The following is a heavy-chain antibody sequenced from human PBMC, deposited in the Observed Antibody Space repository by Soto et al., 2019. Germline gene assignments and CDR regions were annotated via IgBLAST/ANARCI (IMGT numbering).Heavy chain of an antibody. J-gene: IGHJ2*01. D-gene: IGHD6-13*01. CDR3: ARIITAAGGRRYFDL. CDR2: INSSSSYT. Sequence: QVQLVESGGGLVKPGGSLRLSCAASGFTFSDYYMSWIRQAPGKGLEWVSYINSSSSYTNYADSVKGRFTISRDNAKNSLYLQMNSLRAEDTAVYYGARIITAAGGRRYFDLWGRGTLVTVPS. CDR1: GFTFSDYY. V-gene: IGHV3-11*05.